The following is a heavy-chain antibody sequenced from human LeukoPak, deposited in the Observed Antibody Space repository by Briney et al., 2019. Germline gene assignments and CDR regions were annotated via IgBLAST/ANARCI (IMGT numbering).Heavy chain of an antibody. J-gene: IGHJ3*02. V-gene: IGHV3-11*04. CDR1: GFTFSDYY. D-gene: IGHD3-3*01. Sequence: GGFLRLSCAASGFTFSDYYMSWIRQAPGKGLEWVSYISSSGSTIYYADSVKGRFTISRDNAKNSLYLQMNSLRAEDTAVYYCATFGITDAFDIWGQGTMVTVSS. CDR3: ATFGITDAFDI. CDR2: ISSSGSTI.